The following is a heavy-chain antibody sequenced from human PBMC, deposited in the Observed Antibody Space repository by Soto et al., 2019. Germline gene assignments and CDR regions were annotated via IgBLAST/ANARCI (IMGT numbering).Heavy chain of an antibody. V-gene: IGHV3-23*01. CDR3: AKGRSGPGSDYAQQES. J-gene: IGHJ5*02. CDR2: ITGPGGNT. D-gene: IGHD3-10*01. CDR1: GFTFSSYA. Sequence: EVQLFESGGDLVQPGGSLGLSCAASGFTFSSYAMSWVRQAPGKGLEWVSAITGPGGNTYYADSLKGRFTISRDNSKNTLYLQMNTPRAEDTAVYFCAKGRSGPGSDYAQQESWGQGTLVTVSS.